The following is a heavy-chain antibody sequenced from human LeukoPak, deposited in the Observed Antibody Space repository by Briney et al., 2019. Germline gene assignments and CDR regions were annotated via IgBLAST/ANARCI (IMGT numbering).Heavy chain of an antibody. Sequence: GGSLRLSCAASGFTFSSSSMSWVRQAPGKGLEWVAAISGSGGSTEYADSVKGRFTISRDNSKNTLYLQMNSLRAEDTAGYYAAKNYDFRSGYYIYPSYFDYWGQRTLVTVSS. V-gene: IGHV3-23*01. D-gene: IGHD3-3*01. CDR3: AKNYDFRSGYYIYPSYFDY. J-gene: IGHJ4*02. CDR2: ISGSGGST. CDR1: GFTFSSSS.